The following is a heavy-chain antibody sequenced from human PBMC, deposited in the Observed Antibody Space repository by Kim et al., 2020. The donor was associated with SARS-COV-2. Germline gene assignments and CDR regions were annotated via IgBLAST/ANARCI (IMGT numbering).Heavy chain of an antibody. CDR3: TTGPASSGWYNWFDP. J-gene: IGHJ5*02. CDR1: GFTFSNAW. V-gene: IGHV3-15*01. CDR2: IKSKTDGGTT. D-gene: IGHD6-19*01. Sequence: GGSLRLSCAASGFTFSNAWMSWVRQAPGKGLEWVGRIKSKTDGGTTDYAAPVKGRFTISRDDSKNTLYLQMNSLKTEDTAVYYCTTGPASSGWYNWFDPWGQGTLVTVSS.